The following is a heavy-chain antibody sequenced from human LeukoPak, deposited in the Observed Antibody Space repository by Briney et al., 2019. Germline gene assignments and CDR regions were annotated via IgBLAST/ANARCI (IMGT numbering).Heavy chain of an antibody. CDR3: ARGLGTWYYYGSGSRVDFDY. CDR1: GYTFTGFY. V-gene: IGHV1-8*02. Sequence: ASVKVSCKASGYTFTGFYMHWVRQAPGQGLEWMGWMNPNSGNIGYAQKFQGRVTMTRNTSISTAYMELSSLRSEDTAVYYCARGLGTWYYYGSGSRVDFDYWGQGTLVTVSS. J-gene: IGHJ4*02. D-gene: IGHD3-10*01. CDR2: MNPNSGNI.